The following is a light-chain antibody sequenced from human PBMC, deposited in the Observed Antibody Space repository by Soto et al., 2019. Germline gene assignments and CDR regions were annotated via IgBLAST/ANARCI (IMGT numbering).Light chain of an antibody. CDR2: ATS. J-gene: IGKJ1*01. CDR1: QSISSN. CDR3: QHYNNWSPST. V-gene: IGKV3-15*01. Sequence: EIVMTHSPATLSVSPGERATLSCRAIQSISSNLAWYQQKPGQAPRLLMYATSTRATGIPARFRGSGSGTEFTLTISSLQSEDFAVYYCQHYNNWSPSTFGQGTKVDIK.